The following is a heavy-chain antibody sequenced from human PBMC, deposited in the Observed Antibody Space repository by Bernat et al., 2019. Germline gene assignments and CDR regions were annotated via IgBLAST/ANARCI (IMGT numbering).Heavy chain of an antibody. CDR2: INHSGSA. D-gene: IGHD6-19*01. V-gene: IGHV4-34*01. CDR3: ARGRKYSSGVGWFDP. Sequence: QVQLQQWGAGLLKPSETLSLTCAVYGGSFSDYYWNWIRQPPGKGLEWIGEINHSGSANYNPSLKSRVTISVDTSKNQFSLKVSSVTAADTAVYYCARGRKYSSGVGWFDPWGQGTLVTVSS. J-gene: IGHJ5*02. CDR1: GGSFSDYY.